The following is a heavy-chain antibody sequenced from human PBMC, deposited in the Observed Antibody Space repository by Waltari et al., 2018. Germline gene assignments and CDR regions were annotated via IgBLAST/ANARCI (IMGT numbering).Heavy chain of an antibody. V-gene: IGHV3-23*01. Sequence: EVQLLMSGGGLVQPGGSLKLSCTASGFIFSNYAMHWVRQSPERGLKWGSGISGHGVKTYYADAVKGRFTISRDNSKNTLFLQMNSLKTEDTAGYYCTRVYDSSGYAFDYWGQGTLVTVSS. J-gene: IGHJ4*02. CDR2: ISGHGVKT. CDR1: GFIFSNYA. CDR3: TRVYDSSGYAFDY. D-gene: IGHD3-22*01.